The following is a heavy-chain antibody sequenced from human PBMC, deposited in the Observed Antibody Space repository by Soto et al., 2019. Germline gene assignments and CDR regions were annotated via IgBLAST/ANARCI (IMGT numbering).Heavy chain of an antibody. V-gene: IGHV3-7*01. Sequence: EVQVVESGGGLVQPGGSLRLSCAASGFTFSSHWMSWVRQAPGKGLEWVANIKQDGSEKYYVDSVKGRFTISRDNAKNSLYLQMNSVRAEDTAVYYCATKLLRGQGTLVTVSS. D-gene: IGHD2-15*01. CDR1: GFTFSSHW. CDR3: ATKLL. J-gene: IGHJ4*02. CDR2: IKQDGSEK.